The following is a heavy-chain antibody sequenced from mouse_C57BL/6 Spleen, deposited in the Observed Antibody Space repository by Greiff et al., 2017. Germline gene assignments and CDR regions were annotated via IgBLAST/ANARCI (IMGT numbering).Heavy chain of an antibody. CDR3: ARWDYYGSSYGRGFAY. CDR2: INPSNGGT. D-gene: IGHD1-1*01. V-gene: IGHV1-53*01. J-gene: IGHJ3*01. CDR1: GYTFTSYW. Sequence: QVQLQQPGTELVKPGASVKLSCKASGYTFTSYWMHWVKQRPGQGLEWIGNINPSNGGTNYNEKFKSKAKLTVDKSSSTAYMQLSSLTSEDSAVYYCARWDYYGSSYGRGFAYWGQGTLVTVSA.